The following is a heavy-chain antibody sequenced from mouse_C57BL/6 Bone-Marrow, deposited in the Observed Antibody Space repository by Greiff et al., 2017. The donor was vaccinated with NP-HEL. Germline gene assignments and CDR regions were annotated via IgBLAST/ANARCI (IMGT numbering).Heavy chain of an antibody. CDR2: FYPGDGDT. Sequence: VQLQQSGPELVKPGASVKISCKASGYAFSSSWMNWVKQRPGKGLEWIGRFYPGDGDTNYNGKFKGKATLTADKSSSTAYMQLSRLTSEDSAVYFCALRRFHAMDYWGQGTSVTVSS. V-gene: IGHV1-82*01. CDR1: GYAFSSSW. CDR3: ALRRFHAMDY. J-gene: IGHJ4*01. D-gene: IGHD1-2*01.